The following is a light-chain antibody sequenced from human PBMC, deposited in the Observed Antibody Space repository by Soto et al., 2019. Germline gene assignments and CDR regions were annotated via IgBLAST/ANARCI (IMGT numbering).Light chain of an antibody. J-gene: IGKJ1*01. CDR1: QTVRSDY. CDR2: EAS. V-gene: IGKV3-20*01. Sequence: EIVLTQSPATLSVSPGESATLSCRASQTVRSDYLAWYRQSPGQPPRLLIFEASSRAPGIPDRFGGSGSGTDFTLTIRSLEPEDFVVYYCQQYGSSSTFGQGTRVDIK. CDR3: QQYGSSST.